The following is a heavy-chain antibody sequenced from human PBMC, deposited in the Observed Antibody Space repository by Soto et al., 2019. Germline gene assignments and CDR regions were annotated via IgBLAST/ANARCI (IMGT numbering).Heavy chain of an antibody. CDR1: GGSFSGYY. V-gene: IGHV4-34*01. J-gene: IGHJ6*03. Sequence: PSETLSLTCAVYGGSFSGYYWSWIRQPPGKGLEWIGEINHSGSTNYNPSLKSRVTISLDTSKNQFSLKLSSVTAADTAAYYCGRVSFTVNYYSYYMGVGGKGTRFPVSS. CDR2: INHSGST. CDR3: GRVSFTVNYYSYYMGV. D-gene: IGHD4-17*01.